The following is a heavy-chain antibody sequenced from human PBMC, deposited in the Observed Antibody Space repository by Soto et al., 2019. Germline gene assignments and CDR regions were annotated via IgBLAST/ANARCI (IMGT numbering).Heavy chain of an antibody. CDR1: RYTFTNYA. J-gene: IGHJ5*02. V-gene: IGHV1-3*01. CDR2: INVGNGNT. D-gene: IGHD3-10*01. Sequence: ETSVKVSCKASRYTFTNYAVHCVRQAPGQRLEWMGWINVGNGNTKYSQNCQGRVTITRDTSASTAYMELSSLRSEDTAVYYCARENTYYYGSGSTTSWFDPWGQGTLVTVSS. CDR3: ARENTYYYGSGSTTSWFDP.